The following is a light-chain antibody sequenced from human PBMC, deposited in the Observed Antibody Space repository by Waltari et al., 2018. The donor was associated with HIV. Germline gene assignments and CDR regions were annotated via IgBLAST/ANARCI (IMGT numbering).Light chain of an antibody. Sequence: SVLPQPPSVSAAPGQKVALSRSVSSSTIGNGSAYWYQHVPGSAPKLLIYDNNQRPSGIPDRFSGSKSGTSATLDITGLQTGDEADYYCGTWDRSLGAAVFGGGTKLTVL. CDR2: DNN. CDR1: SSTIGNGS. J-gene: IGLJ2*01. V-gene: IGLV1-51*01. CDR3: GTWDRSLGAAV.